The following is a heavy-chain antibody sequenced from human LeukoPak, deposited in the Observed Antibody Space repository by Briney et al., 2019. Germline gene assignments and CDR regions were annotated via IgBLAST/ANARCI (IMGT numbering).Heavy chain of an antibody. CDR2: INPNSGGT. J-gene: IGHJ5*02. D-gene: IGHD3-10*01. Sequence: ASVKVSCKASGYTFTGYYMHWVRQAPGQGLEWMGWINPNSGGTNYAQKFQGRVTMTRDTSISTAYMELSSLGYDDTAVYYCATNILVRDIINWFDPWGQGTLVTVSS. CDR3: ATNILVRDIINWFDP. CDR1: GYTFTGYY. V-gene: IGHV1-2*02.